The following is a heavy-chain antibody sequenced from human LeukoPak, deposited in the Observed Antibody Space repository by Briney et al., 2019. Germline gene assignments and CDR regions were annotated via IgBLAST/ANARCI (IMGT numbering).Heavy chain of an antibody. CDR1: GFTFSSYA. CDR3: AKGGRVRGVITSHYYYYYMDV. J-gene: IGHJ6*03. V-gene: IGHV3-23*01. Sequence: GGSLRLSCAASGFTFSSYAMSWVRQAPGKGLEWVSAISGSGGSTYYADSVKGRFTISRDNSKNTLYLQMNSLRAEDTAVYYCAKGGRVRGVITSHYYYYYMDVWGKGTTVTVSS. D-gene: IGHD3-10*01. CDR2: ISGSGGST.